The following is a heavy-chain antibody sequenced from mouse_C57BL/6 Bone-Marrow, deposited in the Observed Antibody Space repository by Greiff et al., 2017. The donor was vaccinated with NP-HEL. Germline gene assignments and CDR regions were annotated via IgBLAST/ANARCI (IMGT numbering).Heavy chain of an antibody. CDR3: AIYFYYAMDY. CDR2: IHPNSGST. D-gene: IGHD2-1*01. CDR1: GYTFTSYW. V-gene: IGHV1-64*01. J-gene: IGHJ4*01. Sequence: QVQLQQPGAELVKPGASVKLSCKASGYTFTSYWMHWVKQRPGQGLEWIGMIHPNSGSTNYNEKFKSKATLTVDKSSSTAYMQLSSLTSDDSAVYYCAIYFYYAMDYWGQGTSVTVSS.